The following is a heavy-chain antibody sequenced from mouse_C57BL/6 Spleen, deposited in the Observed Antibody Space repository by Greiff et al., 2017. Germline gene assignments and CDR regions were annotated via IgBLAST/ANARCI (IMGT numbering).Heavy chain of an antibody. V-gene: IGHV1-81*01. D-gene: IGHD2-1*01. J-gene: IGHJ1*03. CDR2: IYPRSGNT. CDR1: GYTFTSYG. Sequence: VHLVESGAELARPGASVKLSCKASGYTFTSYGISWVKQRTGQGLEWIGEIYPRSGNTYYNEKFKGKATLTADKSSSTAYMELRSLTSEDSAVYFCARWGNDWYFDVWGTGTTVTVSS. CDR3: ARWGNDWYFDV.